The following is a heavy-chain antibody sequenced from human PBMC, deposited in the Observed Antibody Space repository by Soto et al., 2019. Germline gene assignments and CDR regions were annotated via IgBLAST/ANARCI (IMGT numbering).Heavy chain of an antibody. CDR2: INAYNGNT. Sequence: ASVKVSCKASGYTFTNFVISWVRQAPGQGLEWMGWINAYNGNTNYAQKFQGRVTVTTDTSTSTAYMELRSLRSDDTAVYYCARDNWNDAYYYYYMDGWGKGTTVTVSS. J-gene: IGHJ6*03. V-gene: IGHV1-18*01. CDR1: GYTFTNFV. CDR3: ARDNWNDAYYYYYMDG. D-gene: IGHD1-1*01.